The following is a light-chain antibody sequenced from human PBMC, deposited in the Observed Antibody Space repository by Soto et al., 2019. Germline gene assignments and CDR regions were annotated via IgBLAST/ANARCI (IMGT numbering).Light chain of an antibody. CDR3: QQYGSSFT. Sequence: EIVLTKSPGTLSLSPGERATLSCRASQSLRSSYLAWYQQKPGQAPRLLISGASSRATGIPDRFSGSGSGTDFTLTISRLEPEDFAVYYCQQYGSSFTFGPGTKVDIK. V-gene: IGKV3-20*01. J-gene: IGKJ3*01. CDR1: QSLRSSY. CDR2: GAS.